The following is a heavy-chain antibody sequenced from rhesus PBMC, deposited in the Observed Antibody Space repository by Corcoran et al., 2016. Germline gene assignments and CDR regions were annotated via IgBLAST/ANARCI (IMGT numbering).Heavy chain of an antibody. CDR3: ASAPPYNFWTGFPDY. CDR1: GGSISGGYD. J-gene: IGHJ4*01. CDR2: IYGSSGST. V-gene: IGHV4-76*01. D-gene: IGHD3-3*01. Sequence: QVQLQESGPGVVKPSETLSLTCAVSGGSISGGYDWSWIRPPPGKGLEWIGYIYGSSGSTNYNPSLNNRVNSSKDASNNEFSLKLSSVTAADTAVYYCASAPPYNFWTGFPDYWGQGVLVTVSS.